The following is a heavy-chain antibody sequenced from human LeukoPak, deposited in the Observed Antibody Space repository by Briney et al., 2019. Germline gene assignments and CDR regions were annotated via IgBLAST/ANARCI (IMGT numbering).Heavy chain of an antibody. CDR1: GFTVSSNY. CDR2: IYSGGST. V-gene: IGHV3-66*01. Sequence: GGSLRLSCAASGFTVSSNYMSWVRQAPGKGLEWVSVIYSGGSTYYADSVKGRFTISRDNSKNTLYLQMNSLRAEDTAVYYCAGSLPGGIREGYYFDYWGQGTLVTVSS. CDR3: AGSLPGGIREGYYFDY. J-gene: IGHJ4*02. D-gene: IGHD3-16*01.